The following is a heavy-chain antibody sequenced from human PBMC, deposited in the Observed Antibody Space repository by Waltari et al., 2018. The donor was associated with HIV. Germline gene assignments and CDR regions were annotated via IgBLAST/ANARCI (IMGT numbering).Heavy chain of an antibody. CDR2: MSNSGSS. CDR3: ARTSGAWYFDL. Sequence: QVQLQESGPGLVKPSETLSLSCTVSGDSITNYYWRWVRQPPGKGLEWIVYMSNSGSSNYNPSLKSRVTMSIDTSKNQFSLKLNSVIAADTAVYYCARTSGAWYFDLWGRGTLVTVSS. V-gene: IGHV4-59*01. CDR1: GDSITNYY. J-gene: IGHJ2*01. D-gene: IGHD3-10*01.